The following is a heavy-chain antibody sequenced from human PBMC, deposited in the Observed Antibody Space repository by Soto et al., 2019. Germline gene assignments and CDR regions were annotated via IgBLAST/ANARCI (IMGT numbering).Heavy chain of an antibody. V-gene: IGHV1-69*13. Sequence: ASVKVSCKASGGTFSSYAISWVRQAPGQGLEWMGGIIPIFGTANYAQKFQGRVTITADESTSTAYMELSSLRSEYTAVHYCARPIRYYYGSRGHSAWFDVWGEGTLVTVSS. D-gene: IGHD3-22*01. CDR3: ARPIRYYYGSRGHSAWFDV. CDR2: IIPIFGTA. J-gene: IGHJ5*02. CDR1: GGTFSSYA.